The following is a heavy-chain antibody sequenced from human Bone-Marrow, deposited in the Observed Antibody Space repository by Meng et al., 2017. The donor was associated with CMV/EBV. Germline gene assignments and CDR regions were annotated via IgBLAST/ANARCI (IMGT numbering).Heavy chain of an antibody. Sequence: ASVKVSCKASGYTFTGYYMHWVRQAPGQGLEWMGWINPNSGGTNYAQKFQGRVTMTRDTSIGTAYMELSRLRSDDTAVYYCARAPPRFRGWFDPWGQGTLVTVSS. CDR2: INPNSGGT. D-gene: IGHD1-26*01. V-gene: IGHV1-2*02. CDR1: GYTFTGYY. J-gene: IGHJ5*02. CDR3: ARAPPRFRGWFDP.